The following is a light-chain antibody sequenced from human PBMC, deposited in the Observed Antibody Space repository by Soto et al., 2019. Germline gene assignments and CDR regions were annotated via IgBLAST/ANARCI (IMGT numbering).Light chain of an antibody. Sequence: VIWMTQSPSLLSASTGDRVTISCPMSQGISSYLAWYQQKPGKAPELLIYAASTLQSGVPSIFSGSGSGTDFTVIISGLHAEDFATYLFRQYYSFALTFGGGTKVEIK. CDR1: QGISSY. CDR3: RQYYSFALT. CDR2: AAS. V-gene: IGKV1D-8*01. J-gene: IGKJ4*01.